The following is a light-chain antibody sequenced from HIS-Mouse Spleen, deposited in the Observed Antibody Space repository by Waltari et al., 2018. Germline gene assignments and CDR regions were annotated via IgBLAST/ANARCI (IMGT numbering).Light chain of an antibody. CDR1: SSDVGGYNY. V-gene: IGLV2-14*03. CDR3: SSYTSSSFNVV. CDR2: DVS. J-gene: IGLJ2*01. Sequence: QSALTQPASVSGSPGPSITISCTGTSSDVGGYNYASWYQHHPGKAPKLMIYDVSNRPSGVSNRFSGSKSGNTASLTISGLQAEDEADYYCSSYTSSSFNVVFGGGTKLTVL.